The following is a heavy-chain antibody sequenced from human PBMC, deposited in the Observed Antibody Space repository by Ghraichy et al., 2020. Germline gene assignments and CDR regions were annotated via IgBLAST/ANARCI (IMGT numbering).Heavy chain of an antibody. CDR3: AKDRYGDYVVADY. Sequence: GGSLRLSCAASEDTFSSYAMSWVRQAPGKGLEWVSLISASGGATYYADSVKGRFTISRDNSKNTLYLQMNSLRVEDTAVYYCAKDRYGDYVVADYWGQGTLVTVSS. CDR1: EDTFSSYA. CDR2: ISASGGAT. V-gene: IGHV3-23*01. D-gene: IGHD4-17*01. J-gene: IGHJ4*02.